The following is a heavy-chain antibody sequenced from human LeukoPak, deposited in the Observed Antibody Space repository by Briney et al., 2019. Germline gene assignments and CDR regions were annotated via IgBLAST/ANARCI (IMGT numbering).Heavy chain of an antibody. J-gene: IGHJ5*02. D-gene: IGHD6-19*01. V-gene: IGHV3-20*04. CDR3: ARGANIAVAGTSWFDP. CDR1: GFNFDDYG. CDR2: INWNGDRI. Sequence: GGSLRLSCAASGFNFDDYGMSWVRQAPGKGLEWVSSINWNGDRINYADSVEGRFTISRDNAKNSLYLQMNSLRAEDTAFYYCARGANIAVAGTSWFDPWGQGTLVTVSS.